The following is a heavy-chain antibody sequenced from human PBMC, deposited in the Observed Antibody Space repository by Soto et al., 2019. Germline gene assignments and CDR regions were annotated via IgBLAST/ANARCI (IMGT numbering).Heavy chain of an antibody. D-gene: IGHD3-3*01. Sequence: ESGGGLVKPGGSLRLSCAASGFSFRSYTLHWFRQAPGGGLEWVSSISGSSSYEFYADSVKGRFTISRDNDDNLLFLQMNNLRAEDTALYFGAREKGPQVEFWSKRPKGGFDTWGQGTQVSVS. CDR1: GFSFRSYT. CDR2: ISGSSSYE. J-gene: IGHJ4*02. CDR3: AREKGPQVEFWSKRPKGGFDT. V-gene: IGHV3-21*06.